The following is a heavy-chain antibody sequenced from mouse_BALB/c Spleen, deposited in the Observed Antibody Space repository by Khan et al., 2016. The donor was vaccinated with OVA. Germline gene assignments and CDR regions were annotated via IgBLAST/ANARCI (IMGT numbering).Heavy chain of an antibody. J-gene: IGHJ3*01. V-gene: IGHV5-6*01. CDR1: GFSFSSYS. Sequence: EVELVESGGDSVKPGGSLKLPCAASGFSFSSYSMSWVRQTPDKRLEWVATISSGGDYTYYPDSVKGRFTISRDNAKNTLYLQMSSLRSEDTAMYYCASHLTGSFAFWGQGTLVTVSA. CDR2: ISSGGDYT. CDR3: ASHLTGSFAF. D-gene: IGHD4-1*01.